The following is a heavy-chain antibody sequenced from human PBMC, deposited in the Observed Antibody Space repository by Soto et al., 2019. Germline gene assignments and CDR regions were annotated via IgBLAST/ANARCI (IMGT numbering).Heavy chain of an antibody. J-gene: IGHJ5*02. V-gene: IGHV4-39*01. Sequence: PSETLSLTCTVSGGSISSSSYYWGWIRQPPGKGLEWIGSIYYSGSTYYNPSLKSRVTISVDTSKNQFSLKLSSVTAADTAVYYCARHLAPVNHFWGLHNWFDPWGQGTLVTVSS. D-gene: IGHD3-3*02. CDR1: GGSISSSSYY. CDR2: IYYSGST. CDR3: ARHLAPVNHFWGLHNWFDP.